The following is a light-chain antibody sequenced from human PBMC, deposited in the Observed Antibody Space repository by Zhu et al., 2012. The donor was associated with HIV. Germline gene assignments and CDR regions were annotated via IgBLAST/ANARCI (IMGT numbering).Light chain of an antibody. CDR1: QGISSD. Sequence: IRMTQSPSSFSASTGDRVTITCRASQGISSDLAWYQQKPGKAPQLLIYGTSTLQSGVPLRFSGNGSGTDFTLTISCLQSEDFATYYCQQYYSFPQTFGQGTKVEIK. CDR2: GTS. CDR3: QQYYSFPQT. V-gene: IGKV1-8*01. J-gene: IGKJ1*01.